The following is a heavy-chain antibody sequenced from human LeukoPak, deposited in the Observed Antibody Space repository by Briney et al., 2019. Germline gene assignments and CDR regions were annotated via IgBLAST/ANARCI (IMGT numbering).Heavy chain of an antibody. J-gene: IGHJ5*02. CDR3: ARASCGSCPFDP. Sequence: GGSLRLSCAASGFTVSSNYMTWVRQAPGEGLEWVSIIYSGGSTYYADSVKGRFTISRDSSKNMVNLQMNSLRAEDTAVYYCARASCGSCPFDPWGQGTLVTVSS. V-gene: IGHV3-53*01. D-gene: IGHD2-15*01. CDR2: IYSGGST. CDR1: GFTVSSNY.